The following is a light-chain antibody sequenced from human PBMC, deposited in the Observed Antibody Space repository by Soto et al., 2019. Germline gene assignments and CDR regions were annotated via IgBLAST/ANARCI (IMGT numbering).Light chain of an antibody. CDR1: SANIGAAYN. CDR3: CSFTSSNTHV. CDR2: GNN. Sequence: QSVLTQPPSVSGAPGQRVTISCTGSSANIGAAYNVDWYQQLPGTAPKLLIYGNNNRPSGVPARFSGSKSGTSASLAIAGLQAEDEADYYCCSFTSSNTHVFGTGTKVTVL. J-gene: IGLJ1*01. V-gene: IGLV1-40*01.